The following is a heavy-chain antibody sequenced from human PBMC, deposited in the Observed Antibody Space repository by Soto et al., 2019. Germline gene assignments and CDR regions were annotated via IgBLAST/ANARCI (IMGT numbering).Heavy chain of an antibody. J-gene: IGHJ6*03. CDR3: ARPHFPYYSTYYMDV. D-gene: IGHD3-16*01. CDR2: INHSGST. Sequence: SEPLSLTCAVYGGSFSGYYWSWIRQPPGKGLEWIGEINHSGSTNYNPSLKSRVTISVDTSKNQFSLKLSSVTAADTAVYYCARPHFPYYSTYYMDVWGKGTTVTAP. CDR1: GGSFSGYY. V-gene: IGHV4-34*01.